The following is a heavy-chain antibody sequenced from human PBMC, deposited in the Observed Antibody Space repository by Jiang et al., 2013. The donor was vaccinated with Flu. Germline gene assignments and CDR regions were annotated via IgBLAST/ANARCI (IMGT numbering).Heavy chain of an antibody. CDR3: ARWGGGIAAISADPGMDV. CDR1: GFTFSSYE. D-gene: IGHD6-13*01. V-gene: IGHV3-48*03. CDR2: ISSSGSTI. J-gene: IGHJ6*02. Sequence: GGSLRLSCAASGFTFSSYEMNWVRQAPGKGLEWVSYISSSGSTIYYADSVKGRFTISRDNAKNSLYLQMNSLRAEDTAVYYCARWGGGIAAISADPGMDVWGQGTTVTVSS.